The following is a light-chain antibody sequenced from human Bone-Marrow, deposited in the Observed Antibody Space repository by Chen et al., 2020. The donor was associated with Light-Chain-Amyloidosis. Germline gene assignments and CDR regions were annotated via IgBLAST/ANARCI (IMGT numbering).Light chain of an antibody. CDR3: QVWDRSSDRPV. J-gene: IGLJ3*02. CDR1: NIGSTS. V-gene: IGLV3-21*02. CDR2: DDS. Sequence: SYVLTQPSSVSVAPGQTAPIACGGNNIGSTSVHWYQQTPGQAPLLVVYDDSDRPSGIPERLSGSNSGNTATLTISRVEAGDEADYYCQVWDRSSDRPVFGGGTKLPVL.